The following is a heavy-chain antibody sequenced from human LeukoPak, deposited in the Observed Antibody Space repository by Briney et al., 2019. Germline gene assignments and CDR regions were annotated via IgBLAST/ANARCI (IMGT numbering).Heavy chain of an antibody. Sequence: GASVKVSCKASGYTFTGYYMHWVRQAPGQGLEWMGWINPNSGGTSYAQKFQGRVTMTRDTSTSTVYMELSSLRSEDTAVYYCARVGIVAVAGGSLNYWGQGTLVTVSS. V-gene: IGHV1-2*02. CDR3: ARVGIVAVAGGSLNY. CDR2: INPNSGGT. CDR1: GYTFTGYY. J-gene: IGHJ4*02. D-gene: IGHD6-19*01.